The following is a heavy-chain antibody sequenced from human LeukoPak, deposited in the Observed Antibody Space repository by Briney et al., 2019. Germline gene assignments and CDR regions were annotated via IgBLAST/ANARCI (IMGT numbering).Heavy chain of an antibody. CDR1: RFIFSFEW. CDR3: AGGTGWLTTD. V-gene: IGHV3-7*01. D-gene: IGHD6-19*01. J-gene: IGHJ4*02. Sequence: GESLTLSCAASRFIFSFEWVNWVRHAPEGVLEWVANIKQMVSVTKTVDSVKGRFTISRDNAKNSHYLQRNSLRAEATAIYYCAGGTGWLTTDWGEGTLVTVSS. CDR2: IKQMVSVT.